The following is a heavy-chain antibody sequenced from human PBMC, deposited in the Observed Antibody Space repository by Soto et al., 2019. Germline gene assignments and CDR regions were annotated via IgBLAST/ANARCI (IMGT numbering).Heavy chain of an antibody. D-gene: IGHD1-1*01. CDR2: INHRGSL. J-gene: IGHJ6*02. Sequence: WTWIRHRPGEGLEWFGYINHRGSLYYNPSLKSRVSMSVDTSKNQFSPNLSSVTAADTAVYYCARELPQRQGRNMDVWGQGTTVTVSS. CDR3: ARELPQRQGRNMDV. V-gene: IGHV4-31*02.